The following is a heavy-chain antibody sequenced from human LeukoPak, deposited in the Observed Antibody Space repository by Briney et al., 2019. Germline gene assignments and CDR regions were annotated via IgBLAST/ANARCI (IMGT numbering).Heavy chain of an antibody. CDR2: IYHSGST. J-gene: IGHJ4*02. CDR3: ARGDDYYDSSGYSFDY. CDR1: GGSISSGGYS. Sequence: SETLSLTCAVSGGSISSGGYSWSWIRQPPGKGLEWIGYIYHSGSTYYSPSLKSRVTISVDRSKNQFSLKLSSVTAADTAVYYCARGDDYYDSSGYSFDYWGQGTLVTVSS. D-gene: IGHD3-22*01. V-gene: IGHV4-30-2*01.